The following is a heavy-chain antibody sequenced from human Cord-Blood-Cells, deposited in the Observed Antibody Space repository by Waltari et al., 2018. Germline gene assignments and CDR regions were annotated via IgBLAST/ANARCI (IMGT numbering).Heavy chain of an antibody. J-gene: IGHJ4*02. CDR1: GGTFSCYA. V-gene: IGHV1-69*01. Sequence: QVQLVQSGAEVKKPGSSLKVSCRASGGTFSCYAISCVRPAPGQGLEWMGGIIPIFGTANYAQKFQGRVTITADESTSTAYMELSSLRSEDTAVYYCARAFGGDYDYFDYWGQGTLVTVSS. CDR2: IIPIFGTA. D-gene: IGHD2-21*01. CDR3: ARAFGGDYDYFDY.